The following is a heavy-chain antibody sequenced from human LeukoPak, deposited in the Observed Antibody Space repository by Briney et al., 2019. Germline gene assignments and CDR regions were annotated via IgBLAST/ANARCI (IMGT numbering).Heavy chain of an antibody. CDR2: IIPIFGTA. V-gene: IGHV1-69*13. CDR3: AGSTSYYVFDY. CDR1: GGTFSSHA. D-gene: IGHD2-2*01. J-gene: IGHJ4*02. Sequence: ASVKVSCKASGGTFSSHAISWVRQAPGQGLEWMGGIIPIFGTANYAQKFQGRVTITADESTSTAYMELSSLRSEDTAVYYCAGSTSYYVFDYWGQGTLVTVSS.